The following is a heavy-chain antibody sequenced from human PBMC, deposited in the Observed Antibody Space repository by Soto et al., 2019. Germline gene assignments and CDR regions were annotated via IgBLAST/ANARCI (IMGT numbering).Heavy chain of an antibody. J-gene: IGHJ6*02. CDR1: GGSISSGDYY. Sequence: QVQLQESGPGLVKPSQTLSLTCTVSGGSISSGDYYWSWIRQPPGKGLEWIGYIYYSGSTYYNPSLKSRVTISVDTSKNQFSLKLSSVTAADTAVYYCARVLGYRYYYYGMDVWGQGTTVTVSS. V-gene: IGHV4-30-4*01. CDR3: ARVLGYRYYYYGMDV. D-gene: IGHD4-4*01. CDR2: IYYSGST.